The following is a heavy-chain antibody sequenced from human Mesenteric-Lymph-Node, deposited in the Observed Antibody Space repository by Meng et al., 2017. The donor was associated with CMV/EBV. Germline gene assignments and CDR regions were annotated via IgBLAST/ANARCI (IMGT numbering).Heavy chain of an antibody. CDR2: INHSGSA. D-gene: IGHD2-2*01. Sequence: YGGSFSGYYWSWIRQPPGKGLEWIGEINHSGSANYNPSLKSRVTISVDTSKNQFSLKLSSVTAADTAVYYCARAPGRYCSSTSCHFDYWGQGTLVTVSS. J-gene: IGHJ4*02. CDR1: GGSFSGYY. V-gene: IGHV4-34*01. CDR3: ARAPGRYCSSTSCHFDY.